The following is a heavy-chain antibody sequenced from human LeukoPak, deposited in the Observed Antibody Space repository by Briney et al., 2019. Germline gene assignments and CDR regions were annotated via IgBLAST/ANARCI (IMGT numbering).Heavy chain of an antibody. D-gene: IGHD5-24*01. CDR2: IRYDGSNK. J-gene: IGHJ4*02. CDR3: ARDNDGYNYYFDY. CDR1: GFTFSSYS. V-gene: IGHV3-30*02. Sequence: PGGSLRLSCAASGFTFSSYSMNWVRQAPGKGLEWVAFIRYDGSNKFYADSVKGRFTISRDNSKNTLYLQMNSLRAEDTAVYYCARDNDGYNYYFDYRGQGTLVTVSS.